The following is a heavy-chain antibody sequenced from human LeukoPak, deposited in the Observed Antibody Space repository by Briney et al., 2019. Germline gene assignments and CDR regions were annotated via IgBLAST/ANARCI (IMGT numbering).Heavy chain of an antibody. CDR3: AKAPLLWFGELLNTLDY. CDR2: INGNGGNT. V-gene: IGHV3-23*01. J-gene: IGHJ4*02. Sequence: PGGSLRLSCAASGFTFSNYAMNWVRQAPGKGLKWVSAINGNGGNTYYAASVKGRFTISRDNSKNTLYLQMNSLRAEDTAVYYCAKAPLLWFGELLNTLDYWGQGTLVTVSS. CDR1: GFTFSNYA. D-gene: IGHD3-10*01.